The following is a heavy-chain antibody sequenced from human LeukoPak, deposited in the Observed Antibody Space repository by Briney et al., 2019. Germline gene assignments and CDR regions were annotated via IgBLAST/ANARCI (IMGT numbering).Heavy chain of an antibody. D-gene: IGHD3-10*01. Sequence: ASVKVSCKASGYTFISYGISWVRQAPGQGLERMGWISAYNGNTYYAQKFQGRVTMTTDTSTSTAYMELRSLRSDDTAVYYCARAQGGQKITMVRGVLDYWGQGTLVTVSS. V-gene: IGHV1-18*01. CDR2: ISAYNGNT. CDR3: ARAQGGQKITMVRGVLDY. CDR1: GYTFISYG. J-gene: IGHJ4*02.